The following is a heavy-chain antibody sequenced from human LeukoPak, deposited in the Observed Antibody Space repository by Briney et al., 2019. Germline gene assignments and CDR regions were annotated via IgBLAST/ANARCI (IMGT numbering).Heavy chain of an antibody. D-gene: IGHD6-19*01. J-gene: IGHJ4*02. CDR2: ISYDGSNK. CDR3: ARDLSSGWYGFDY. V-gene: IGHV3-30-3*01. Sequence: QAGGSLRLSCAASGFTFSSYAMHWVRQAPGKGLEWVAVISYDGSNKYYADSVKGRFTVSRDNSKNTLYLQMNSLRAEDTAVYYCARDLSSGWYGFDYWGQGTLVTVSS. CDR1: GFTFSSYA.